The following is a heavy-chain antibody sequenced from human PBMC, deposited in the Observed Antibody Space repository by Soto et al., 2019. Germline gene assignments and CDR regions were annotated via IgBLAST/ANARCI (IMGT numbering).Heavy chain of an antibody. CDR2: IKQDGSEK. CDR3: ARVTFTYMRGFMRGKYSGLDV. J-gene: IGHJ6*02. Sequence: GSLRLSCAASGFTFSSYWMSWVRQAPGKGLEWVANIKQDGSEKYYVDSVKGRFTISRDNAKNSLYLQMSGLRDEDTAVYYCARVTFTYMRGFMRGKYSGLDVWGQGTTVTVSS. CDR1: GFTFSSYW. D-gene: IGHD3-10*01. V-gene: IGHV3-7*01.